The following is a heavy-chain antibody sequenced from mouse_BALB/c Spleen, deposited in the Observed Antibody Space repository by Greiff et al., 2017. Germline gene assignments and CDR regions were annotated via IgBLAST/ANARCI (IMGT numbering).Heavy chain of an antibody. CDR3: TSNYGSYYAMDY. V-gene: IGHV1-15*01. CDR1: GYTFTDYE. Sequence: VQLQQSGAELVRPGASVTLSCKASGYTFTDYEMHWVKQTPVHGLEWIGAIDPETGGTAYNQKFKGKATLTADKSSSTAYMELRSLTSEDSAVYYCTSNYGSYYAMDYWGQGTSVTVSS. J-gene: IGHJ4*01. D-gene: IGHD1-1*01. CDR2: IDPETGGT.